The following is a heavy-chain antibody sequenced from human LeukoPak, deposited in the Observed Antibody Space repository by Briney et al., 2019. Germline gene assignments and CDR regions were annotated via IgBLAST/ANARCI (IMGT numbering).Heavy chain of an antibody. CDR1: GFIFSTYG. D-gene: IGHD3-22*01. V-gene: IGHV3-23*01. CDR2: IRGSGDIT. CDR3: ARALYDSSGYYFDY. Sequence: GGTLRLSCAASGFIFSTYGMNWVRRAPGKGLEWVSGIRGSGDITYYADSVKGRFTISRDNSKNTLYLQMNSLRAEDTAVYYCARALYDSSGYYFDYWGQGTLVTVSS. J-gene: IGHJ4*02.